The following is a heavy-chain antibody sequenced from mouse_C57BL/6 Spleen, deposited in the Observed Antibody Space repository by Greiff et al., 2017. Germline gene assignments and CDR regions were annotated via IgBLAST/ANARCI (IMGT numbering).Heavy chain of an antibody. V-gene: IGHV2-2*01. CDR3: ARNRAYGNYMGAMDY. D-gene: IGHD2-1*01. J-gene: IGHJ4*01. CDR2: IWSGGST. Sequence: QVQLKESGPGLVQPSQSLSITCTVSGFSLTSYGVHWVRQSPGKGLEWLGVIWSGGSTDYNAAFISRLSISKDNSKSQVFFKMNSLQADDTAIYYCARNRAYGNYMGAMDYWGQGTSVTVSS. CDR1: GFSLTSYG.